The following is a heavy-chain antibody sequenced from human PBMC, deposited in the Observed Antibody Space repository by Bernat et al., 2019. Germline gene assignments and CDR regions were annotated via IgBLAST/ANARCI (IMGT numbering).Heavy chain of an antibody. CDR1: GFTFSSYA. D-gene: IGHD3-16*01. CDR2: ISYDGSNK. CDR3: ARDGGGLDP. V-gene: IGHV3-30-3*01. J-gene: IGHJ5*02. Sequence: VQLVESGGGVVQPGRSLRLSCAASGFTFSSYAMHWVRQAPGKGLEWVAVISYDGSNKYYADSVKGRFTISRDNSKNTLYLQMNSLRAEDTAVYYCARDGGGLDPWGQGTLVTVSS.